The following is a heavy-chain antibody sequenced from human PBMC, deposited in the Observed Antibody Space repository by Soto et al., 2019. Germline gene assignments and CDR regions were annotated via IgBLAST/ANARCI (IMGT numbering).Heavy chain of an antibody. Sequence: SETLSLTCTVSGGSISSGAYYWSWIRQPPGKGLEWIGYIYYSGSTNYNPSLKSRVTISVDTSKNQFSLKLSSVTAADTAVYYCAREVAVAGTGYYYGMDVWGQGTTVTVSS. CDR3: AREVAVAGTGYYYGMDV. D-gene: IGHD6-19*01. V-gene: IGHV4-61*08. CDR1: GGSISSGAYY. J-gene: IGHJ6*02. CDR2: IYYSGST.